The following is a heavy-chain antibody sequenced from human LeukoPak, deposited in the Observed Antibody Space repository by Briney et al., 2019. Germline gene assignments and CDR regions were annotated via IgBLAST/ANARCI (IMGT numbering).Heavy chain of an antibody. CDR2: IWYDGSNK. Sequence: GGSLRLSCAASGFTFSSYGMHCVRQAPGKGLEWVAVIWYDGSNKYYADSVKGRFTISRDNSKNTLYLQLNSLRAEDTAVYYCARDKPPPYYYDSSGIFDYWGQGTLVTVSS. V-gene: IGHV3-33*01. D-gene: IGHD3-22*01. CDR3: ARDKPPPYYYDSSGIFDY. J-gene: IGHJ4*02. CDR1: GFTFSSYG.